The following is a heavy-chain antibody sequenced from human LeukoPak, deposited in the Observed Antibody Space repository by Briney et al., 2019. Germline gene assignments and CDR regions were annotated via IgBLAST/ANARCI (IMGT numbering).Heavy chain of an antibody. Sequence: SETLSLTCAVYGGSFSGYYWSWIRQPPGKGLEWIGEINHSGSTNYNPSLKSRVTISVDTSKNQFSLKLSSVTAADTAVYYCARAGGRWLQLSWVNYFDYWGQRTLVTVSS. CDR2: INHSGST. CDR3: ARAGGRWLQLSWVNYFDY. J-gene: IGHJ4*02. D-gene: IGHD5-24*01. V-gene: IGHV4-34*01. CDR1: GGSFSGYY.